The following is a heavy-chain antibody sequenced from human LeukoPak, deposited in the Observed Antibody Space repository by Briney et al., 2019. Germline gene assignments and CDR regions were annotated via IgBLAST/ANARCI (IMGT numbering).Heavy chain of an antibody. CDR2: ISSSGSTT. J-gene: IGHJ4*02. D-gene: IGHD2-2*01. Sequence: GGSLRLSCAASGFTFSSFAMSWVRQAPGKGLEWVSYISSSGSTTYYADSAKGRFTIPRDNAKNSLYLQMNSLRAEDTAVYYCARGGSAFVGGLDYWGQGTLVTVSS. CDR3: ARGGSAFVGGLDY. V-gene: IGHV3-48*03. CDR1: GFTFSSFA.